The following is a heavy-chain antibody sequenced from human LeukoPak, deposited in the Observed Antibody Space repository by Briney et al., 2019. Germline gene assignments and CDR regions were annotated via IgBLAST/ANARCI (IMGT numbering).Heavy chain of an antibody. CDR2: INHSGST. CDR1: GGSISSYY. CDR3: AGASAAAQGY. Sequence: SETLSLTCTVSGGSISSYYWSWIRQPPGKGLEWIGEINHSGSTNYNPSLKSRVTISVDTSKNQFSLKLSSVTAADTAVYYCAGASAAAQGYWGQGTLVTVSS. V-gene: IGHV4-34*01. D-gene: IGHD6-13*01. J-gene: IGHJ4*02.